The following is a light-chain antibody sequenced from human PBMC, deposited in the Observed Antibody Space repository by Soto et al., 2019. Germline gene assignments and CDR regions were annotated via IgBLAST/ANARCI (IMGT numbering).Light chain of an antibody. V-gene: IGKV1-33*01. CDR3: QHYNDLPPFT. CDR2: GAS. Sequence: DIQMTQSPSSLAASLGARVSITCHASQAIRHYKRWFQHKPGRAPRLLISGASDLETGVTSRFRGSGSGTYFTFPITSLQPEDIASYYCQHYNDLPPFTFGPGTIVDIK. J-gene: IGKJ3*01. CDR1: QAIRHY.